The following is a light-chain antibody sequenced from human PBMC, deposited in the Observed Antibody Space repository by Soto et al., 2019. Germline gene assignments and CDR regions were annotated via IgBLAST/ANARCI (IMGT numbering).Light chain of an antibody. Sequence: DIQMTQSPSTLSASVGDRVTITCRASQSISSWLAWYQKKPGKAPKLLIYKASTLQSGVPSRFSGSGSGTEFTLAISSLQPDDSATYYCQQYNDNWTFGQGIKVEIK. CDR2: KAS. CDR3: QQYNDNWT. J-gene: IGKJ1*01. CDR1: QSISSW. V-gene: IGKV1-5*03.